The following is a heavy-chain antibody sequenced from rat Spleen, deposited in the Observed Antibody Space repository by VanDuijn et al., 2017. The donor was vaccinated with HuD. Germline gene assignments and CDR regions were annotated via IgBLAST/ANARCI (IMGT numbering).Heavy chain of an antibody. Sequence: EVQLVESGGGLVQPGRSLKLSCTASGFTFNEYWMTWIRQLPGKGLEWVAIIIYNGSGTYYRDSVKGRFTISRDNAKSTLYLQMDSLRSEDTATYYCAKETGYNSYFDYWGQGVMVTVSS. CDR1: GFTFNEYW. D-gene: IGHD1-4*01. V-gene: IGHV5-31*01. CDR3: AKETGYNSYFDY. CDR2: IIYNGSGT. J-gene: IGHJ2*01.